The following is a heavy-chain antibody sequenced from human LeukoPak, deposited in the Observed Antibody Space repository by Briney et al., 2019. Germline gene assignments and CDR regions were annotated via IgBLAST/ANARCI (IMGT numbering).Heavy chain of an antibody. V-gene: IGHV4-34*01. J-gene: IGHJ4*02. CDR2: INHSGST. CDR3: ARGGSTPMIIKY. D-gene: IGHD5-18*01. CDR1: GASFSGYY. Sequence: SETLSLTCAVYGASFSGYYWSWIRQPPGKGLEWIGEINHSGSTNYNPSLKGRVTISVDTSKNQFSLRLFSVTAADTAVYYCARGGSTPMIIKYWGQGTLVTVSS.